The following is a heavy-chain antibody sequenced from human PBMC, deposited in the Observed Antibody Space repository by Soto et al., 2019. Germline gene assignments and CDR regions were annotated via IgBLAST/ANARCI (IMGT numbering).Heavy chain of an antibody. CDR3: VRNQYMTTVSSFGN. CDR2: INSDGSST. D-gene: IGHD4-4*01. CDR1: GFTFSSYW. Sequence: EVQLVESGGGLVQPGGSLRLSCGASGFTFSSYWMHWVRQAPGKGLVWVSRINSDGSSTDYADSVKGRFTISRDNAKDTLFLQMNSLRAEDTAVYYCVRNQYMTTVSSFGNWGQGTLVTVSS. V-gene: IGHV3-74*01. J-gene: IGHJ4*02.